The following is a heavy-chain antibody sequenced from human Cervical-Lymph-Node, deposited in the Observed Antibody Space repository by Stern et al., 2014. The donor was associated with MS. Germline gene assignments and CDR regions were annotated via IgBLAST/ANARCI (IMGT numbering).Heavy chain of an antibody. D-gene: IGHD1-26*01. CDR3: VPQLSIHYYGDFQH. CDR2: IKGDGSVK. CDR1: GFSFNTYW. J-gene: IGHJ1*01. V-gene: IGHV3-7*03. Sequence: EVQLVESGGGLVRPGGSLRLSCAASGFSFNTYWMSWVRQAPGKGLEGVANIKGDGSVKDYADSGKGRFTISRDNAKNSLYLQMNNLRPEDTAVYYCVPQLSIHYYGDFQHWGQGTLVTVSS.